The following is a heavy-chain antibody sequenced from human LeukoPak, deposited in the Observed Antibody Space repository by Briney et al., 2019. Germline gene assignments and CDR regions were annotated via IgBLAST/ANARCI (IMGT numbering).Heavy chain of an antibody. D-gene: IGHD1-26*01. CDR1: GYTFTSYY. V-gene: IGHV1-46*01. J-gene: IGHJ6*02. Sequence: ASVKVSCKASGYTFTSYYMHWVRPAPGQGLEWMGIINPSGGSTSYAQKFQGRVTMTRDTSTSTVYMELSSLRSEDTAVYYCARDQPSPDQNKWELLPYYYYYGMDVWGQGTTVTVSS. CDR3: ARDQPSPDQNKWELLPYYYYYGMDV. CDR2: INPSGGST.